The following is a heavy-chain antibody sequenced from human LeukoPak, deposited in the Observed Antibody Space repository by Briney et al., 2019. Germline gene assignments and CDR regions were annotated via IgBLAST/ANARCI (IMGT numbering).Heavy chain of an antibody. CDR1: GFTFSTYG. J-gene: IGHJ4*02. CDR2: IRYDGSNK. D-gene: IGHD1-1*01. Sequence: GGSLRLSCAASGFTFSTYGMHWVRQAPGKGLEWVAFIRYDGSNKYYADSVKGRFTISRDDSKNTLYLQMNSLRAEDTAMYFCAKDKDPWKSTSISDFDYWGQGTLVTVSS. CDR3: AKDKDPWKSTSISDFDY. V-gene: IGHV3-30*02.